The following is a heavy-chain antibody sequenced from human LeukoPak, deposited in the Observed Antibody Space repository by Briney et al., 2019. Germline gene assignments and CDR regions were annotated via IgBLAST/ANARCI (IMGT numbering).Heavy chain of an antibody. Sequence: SETLSLTCTVSGGSISSYYWSWIRQPPGKGLEWIGYIYYSGSTNYNPSLKSRVTISVDTSKNQFSLKLSSVTAADTAVYYCAVGGYQDDYYYYYGMDVWGPGTTVTVSS. CDR1: GGSISSYY. CDR2: IYYSGST. V-gene: IGHV4-59*01. CDR3: AVGGYQDDYYYYYGMDV. J-gene: IGHJ6*02. D-gene: IGHD2-2*01.